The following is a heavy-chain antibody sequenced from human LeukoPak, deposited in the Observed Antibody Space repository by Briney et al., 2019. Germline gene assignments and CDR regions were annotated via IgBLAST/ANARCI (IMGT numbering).Heavy chain of an antibody. Sequence: PGGPLRLSCAASGFTASSNYMSWVHQAPGEGLEWVSVIYSGGSTYYADSVKGRFTISRDNSKNTLYLQMNSLRAEDTAVYYCASTQRGDYFDYWGQGTLVTVSS. CDR3: ASTQRGDYFDY. D-gene: IGHD2-15*01. CDR2: IYSGGST. V-gene: IGHV3-66*01. CDR1: GFTASSNY. J-gene: IGHJ4*02.